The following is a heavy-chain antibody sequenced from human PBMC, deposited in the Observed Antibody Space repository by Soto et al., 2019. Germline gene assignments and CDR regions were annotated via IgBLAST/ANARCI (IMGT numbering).Heavy chain of an antibody. J-gene: IGHJ6*02. CDR3: AKNVWGITIFGGMDV. CDR1: GFTFSSYA. CDR2: ISGSGGST. Sequence: GGSLGLSCAASGFTFSSYAMSWVRQAPGKGLEWVSAISGSGGSTYYADSVKGRFTISRDNSKNTLYLQMNSLRAEDTAVYYCAKNVWGITIFGGMDVWGQGTTVTGSS. V-gene: IGHV3-23*01. D-gene: IGHD3-9*01.